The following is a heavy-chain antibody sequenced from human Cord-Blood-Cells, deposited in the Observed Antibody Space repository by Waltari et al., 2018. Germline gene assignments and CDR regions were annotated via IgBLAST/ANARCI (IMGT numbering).Heavy chain of an antibody. D-gene: IGHD6-19*01. Sequence: QVQLQESGPGLVKPSETLSLTCTVSGGSISSYYWSWIRQPPGKGLEWIGYIYYSGSTNYNPPLKSRVTISVDTSKNQFSLKLSSVTAADTAVYYCARQAYRVAVAGTEYWFDPWGQGTLVTVSS. J-gene: IGHJ5*02. CDR1: GGSISSYY. V-gene: IGHV4-59*08. CDR3: ARQAYRVAVAGTEYWFDP. CDR2: IYYSGST.